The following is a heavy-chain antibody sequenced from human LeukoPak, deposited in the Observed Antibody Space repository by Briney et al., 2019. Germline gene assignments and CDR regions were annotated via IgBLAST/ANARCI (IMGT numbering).Heavy chain of an antibody. CDR1: GFTFSSYA. CDR2: IRYDGSSK. Sequence: GGSLRLSCAASGFTFSSYAMQWVRQAPGKGLEWVSFIRYDGSSKHYADSVKGRFTISRDSFKKTQYLQMNSLRPEDTAVYYCARSGSKNSSSWYDAFDIWGQGTMVTVSS. D-gene: IGHD6-13*01. V-gene: IGHV3-30*02. J-gene: IGHJ3*02. CDR3: ARSGSKNSSSWYDAFDI.